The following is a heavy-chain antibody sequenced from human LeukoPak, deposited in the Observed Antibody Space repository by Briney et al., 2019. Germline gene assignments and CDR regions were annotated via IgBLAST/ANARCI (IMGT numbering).Heavy chain of an antibody. J-gene: IGHJ4*02. V-gene: IGHV3-30*02. CDR2: IQSNGNEK. CDR3: ARGFTSWPQGPYHFDY. D-gene: IGHD2-2*01. CDR1: GFTFSDYA. Sequence: GGTLRLSCAVSGFTFSDYAMHWVRQAPGKGLEWAASIQSNGNEKYSSDSLKGRFTISRDNSKNTLYLQMNTLRPEDTAVFYCARGFTSWPQGPYHFDYWGQGILITVSS.